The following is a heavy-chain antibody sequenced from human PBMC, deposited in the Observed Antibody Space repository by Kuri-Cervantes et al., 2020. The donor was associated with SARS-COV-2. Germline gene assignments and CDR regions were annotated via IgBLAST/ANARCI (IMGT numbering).Heavy chain of an antibody. CDR3: AKDPFGEGPNWFDP. CDR1: GFTFSSYS. J-gene: IGHJ5*02. Sequence: GESLKISCAASGFTFSSYSMNWVRQAPGKGLEWVSSISSSSSYIYYADSVKGRFTISRDNAKNSLYLQMNSPRAEDTAVYYCAKDPFGEGPNWFDPWGQGTLVTVSS. CDR2: ISSSSSYI. D-gene: IGHD3-10*01. V-gene: IGHV3-21*01.